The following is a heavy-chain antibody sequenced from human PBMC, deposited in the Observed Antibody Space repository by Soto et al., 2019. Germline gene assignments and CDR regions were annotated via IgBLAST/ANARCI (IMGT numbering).Heavy chain of an antibody. Sequence: GGSLNLSDEASAFAPNSLAITWVRQAPGKGLEWVAHIKQDGGQTYYVDSVKGRFTISRDNAKTSLYLQMNSLGAEDTSVYFCARGGNGYENWPPYYYYGMDVWGQGTTVTV. CDR3: ARGGNGYENWPPYYYYGMDV. CDR2: IKQDGGQT. CDR1: AFAPNSLA. J-gene: IGHJ6*02. V-gene: IGHV3-7*01. D-gene: IGHD5-12*01.